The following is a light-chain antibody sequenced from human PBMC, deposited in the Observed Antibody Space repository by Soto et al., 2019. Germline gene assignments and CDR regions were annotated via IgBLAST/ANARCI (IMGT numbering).Light chain of an antibody. CDR2: GAS. V-gene: IGKV3-15*01. Sequence: EIVMTQSPATLSVSPGERATLSCRASQSVSTSLAWFQQKPGQAPRLLIYGASTRATGSPARFSGSGSGTEFTLTISSLQSEYFAVYYCQQYNNWPPFTFGPGTKVDIK. CDR3: QQYNNWPPFT. J-gene: IGKJ3*01. CDR1: QSVSTS.